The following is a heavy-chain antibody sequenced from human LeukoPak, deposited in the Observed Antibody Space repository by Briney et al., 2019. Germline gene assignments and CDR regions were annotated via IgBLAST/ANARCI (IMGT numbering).Heavy chain of an antibody. V-gene: IGHV3-48*03. CDR1: GFTFSSYE. D-gene: IGHD6-13*01. J-gene: IGHJ4*02. CDR3: ARTPYSSSWTLGY. CDR2: ISSSGHTT. Sequence: PGGSLRLSCVASGFTFSSYEMNWVRQAPGKGLEWVSYISSSGHTTYYADSVKGRFTISRDNAKNTLYLQMNSLRAEDTAVYYCARTPYSSSWTLGYWGQGTLVTVSS.